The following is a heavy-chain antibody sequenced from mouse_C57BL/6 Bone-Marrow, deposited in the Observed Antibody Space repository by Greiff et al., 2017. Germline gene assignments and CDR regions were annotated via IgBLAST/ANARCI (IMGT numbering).Heavy chain of an antibody. J-gene: IGHJ2*01. Sequence: EVKLVESGGGLVKPGGSLKLSCAASGFTFSDYGMHWVRQAPEKGLVWVAYISSGSSTIYYADTVKGRFTISRDNAKNTLFLQMTSQRSEDTAMYYCARGPDYWGQGATLTVTS. CDR2: ISSGSSTI. CDR3: ARGPDY. V-gene: IGHV5-17*01. CDR1: GFTFSDYG.